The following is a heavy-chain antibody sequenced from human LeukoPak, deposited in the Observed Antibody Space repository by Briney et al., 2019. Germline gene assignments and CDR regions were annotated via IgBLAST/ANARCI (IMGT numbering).Heavy chain of an antibody. D-gene: IGHD6-13*01. CDR1: GGTFSSYA. J-gene: IGHJ5*02. Sequence: GASVKVSCKASGGTFSSYAISWVRQAPGQGLEWMGGIIPIFGTANYAQKFQSRVTSTADKSKNTAYTELSSLSSEDTAVYYCARDGGEAAAGTYGWFDPWGQGTLVTVSS. V-gene: IGHV1-69*06. CDR3: ARDGGEAAAGTYGWFDP. CDR2: IIPIFGTA.